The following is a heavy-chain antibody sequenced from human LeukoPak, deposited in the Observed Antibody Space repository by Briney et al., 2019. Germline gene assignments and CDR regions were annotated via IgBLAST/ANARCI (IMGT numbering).Heavy chain of an antibody. CDR2: ISYTGRT. J-gene: IGHJ3*02. Sequence: PSETLSLTCTVSGASISSYYWSWIRQPPGKGLEWIGYISYTGRTNYNPSLKSRVTISVDTSKNQFSLQLSSVTPEDTAVYYCVGQKPGLRAFDIWGQGTMVTVSS. CDR3: VGQKPGLRAFDI. V-gene: IGHV4-59*08. CDR1: GASISSYY. D-gene: IGHD3-10*01.